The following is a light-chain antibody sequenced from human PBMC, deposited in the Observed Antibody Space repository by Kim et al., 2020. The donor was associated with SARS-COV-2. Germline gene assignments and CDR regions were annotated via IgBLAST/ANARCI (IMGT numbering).Light chain of an antibody. Sequence: IVMTQSPGSLALSLGESATINCKSSQTIVDRSNNKNKLAWYQQKPGQPPKLLIYWASTRESGVPDRFSGSGSGTDFTLTISSLEAEDVADYYCQQYYYSPNTFGQGTKLEI. CDR2: WAS. CDR1: QTIVDRSNNKNK. J-gene: IGKJ2*01. CDR3: QQYYYSPNT. V-gene: IGKV4-1*01.